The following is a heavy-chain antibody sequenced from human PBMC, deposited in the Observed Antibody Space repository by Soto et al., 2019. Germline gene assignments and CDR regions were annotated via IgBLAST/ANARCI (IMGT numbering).Heavy chain of an antibody. V-gene: IGHV2-5*02. CDR3: AHFMVTWGGVSVLDALDM. Sequence: SGPTLVNPTQTLTLTCSFSGFSLSTSGVGVAWIRQPPGKALEWLAIIYWDDDRRYSPSLKTRLAITKDTSKNQVVLTMTNLDPGDTVTYYCAHFMVTWGGVSVLDALDMWGQGTMVTVSS. J-gene: IGHJ3*02. D-gene: IGHD3-16*02. CDR2: IYWDDDR. CDR1: GFSLSTSGVG.